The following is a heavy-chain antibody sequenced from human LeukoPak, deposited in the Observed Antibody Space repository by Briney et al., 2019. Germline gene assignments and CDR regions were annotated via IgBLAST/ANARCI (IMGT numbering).Heavy chain of an antibody. CDR2: TYYRSKWFS. Sequence: SQTLSLTCAISGDSVSSNSVAWSWIRQSPSRGLEWLGRTYYRSKWFSDYALSVKSRITINPDTSKNQFSLQLNSVTPEDTAVYYCARGPAGTGAFDIWGQGTTVTVSS. CDR1: GDSVSSNSVA. D-gene: IGHD6-13*01. CDR3: ARGPAGTGAFDI. J-gene: IGHJ3*02. V-gene: IGHV6-1*01.